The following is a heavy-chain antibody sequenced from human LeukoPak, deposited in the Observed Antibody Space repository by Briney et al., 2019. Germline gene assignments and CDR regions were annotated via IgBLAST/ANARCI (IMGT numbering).Heavy chain of an antibody. Sequence: GGSLRLSCAASGFTFSSYSMNWVRQAPGKGLEWVSSISSSSSYIYYADSVKGRFTISRDNAKNSLYLQMNSLRAEDTAVYYCARESLSRDDFWAFDYWGQGTLVTVSS. D-gene: IGHD3-3*01. CDR3: ARESLSRDDFWAFDY. CDR2: ISSSSSYI. CDR1: GFTFSSYS. J-gene: IGHJ4*02. V-gene: IGHV3-21*01.